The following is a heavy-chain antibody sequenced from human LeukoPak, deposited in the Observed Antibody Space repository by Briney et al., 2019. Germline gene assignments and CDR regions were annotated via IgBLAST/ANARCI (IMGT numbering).Heavy chain of an antibody. CDR2: MNPNSGNT. V-gene: IGHV1-8*01. CDR1: GYTFTSYA. J-gene: IGHJ4*02. D-gene: IGHD5-18*01. Sequence: ASVKVFCKASGYTFTSYAINWVGQATGQGLEWMGWMNPNSGNTGYAQKFQGRVTMTRNTSISTAYMELSSLRSEDTAVYYCARGGGYSYGYYYWGQGTLVTVSS. CDR3: ARGGGYSYGYYY.